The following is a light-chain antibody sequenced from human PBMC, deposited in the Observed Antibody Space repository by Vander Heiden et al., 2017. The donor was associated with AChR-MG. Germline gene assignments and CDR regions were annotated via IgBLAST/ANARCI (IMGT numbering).Light chain of an antibody. CDR2: EVS. Sequence: QSALTPPASVSGSPGPSITIPFTGSSSDVGSYNLVSWYQQHPGKAPKLMIYEVSKRPSGVSNRCSGSKSGNTASLTISGLQAEDEADYYCCSYAGSNVVFGEGTKLTVL. CDR1: SSDVGSYNL. J-gene: IGLJ2*01. CDR3: CSYAGSNVV. V-gene: IGLV2-23*02.